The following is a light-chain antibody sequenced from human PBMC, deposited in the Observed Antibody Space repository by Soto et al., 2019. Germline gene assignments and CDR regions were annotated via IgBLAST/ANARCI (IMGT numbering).Light chain of an antibody. CDR3: QQYNNWPPYT. Sequence: EIVMTQSPATLSVSPGERAILSCRASQSVSSNLAWYQQKPGQAPRLLIYGASTRATGIPARFSGSGSGTEFTLTIRGLQSEDFALYYCQQYNNWPPYTFGQGTKLEIK. CDR1: QSVSSN. CDR2: GAS. V-gene: IGKV3-15*01. J-gene: IGKJ2*01.